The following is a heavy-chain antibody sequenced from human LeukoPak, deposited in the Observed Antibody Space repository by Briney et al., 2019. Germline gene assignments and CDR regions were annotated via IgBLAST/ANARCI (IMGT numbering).Heavy chain of an antibody. J-gene: IGHJ4*02. V-gene: IGHV4-39*01. D-gene: IGHD1-26*01. CDR3: VKSGGYGLIDY. CDR2: IYYTGST. Sequence: SETLSLTCAVSGASISGSGYYLGWIRQPPGRGLEWIGNIYYTGSTYYNASLQSRVTISIDMSKNQFSLRLNSVTAADTAMYYCVKSGGYGLIDYWGQGTLVTVSS. CDR1: GASISGSGYY.